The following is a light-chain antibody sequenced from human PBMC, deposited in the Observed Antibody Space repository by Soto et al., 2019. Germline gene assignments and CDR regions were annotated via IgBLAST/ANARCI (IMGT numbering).Light chain of an antibody. CDR1: QSVGRN. J-gene: IGKJ2*01. V-gene: IGKV3-15*01. CDR3: QQYFNFPWYT. CDR2: GAV. Sequence: EIVMSQSPATLSVFPGERATLSCRASQSVGRNLAWYQQKPGQAPRLLVSGAVTRATGIPARFSGSGSGTEFTLTISSLQSEDVAVYYCQQYFNFPWYTCGHGTKLEMK.